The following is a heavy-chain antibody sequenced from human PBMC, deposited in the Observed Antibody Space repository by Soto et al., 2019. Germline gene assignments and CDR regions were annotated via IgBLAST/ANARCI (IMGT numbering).Heavy chain of an antibody. V-gene: IGHV3-74*01. Sequence: GGSLRLSCAASGFTFSSYWMHWVRQAPGKGLVWVSRINSDGSSTSYADSVKGRFTISRDNAKNTLYLQMNSLRAEDTAVYYCARVSSIAARPFDYWGQGTLVTVSS. J-gene: IGHJ4*02. D-gene: IGHD6-6*01. CDR2: INSDGSST. CDR3: ARVSSIAARPFDY. CDR1: GFTFSSYW.